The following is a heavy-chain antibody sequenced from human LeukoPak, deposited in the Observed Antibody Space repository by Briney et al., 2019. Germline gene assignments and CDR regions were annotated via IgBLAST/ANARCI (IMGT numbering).Heavy chain of an antibody. V-gene: IGHV3-21*01. J-gene: IGHJ3*02. CDR3: ARTRLGEWLVGNAFDI. Sequence: PGGSLRLSCAASGFTFSSYSMNWVRQAPGEGLEWVSSISGSSSYIYYADSVKGRFTISRDNAKNSLYLQMNSLRAEDTAVYYCARTRLGEWLVGNAFDIWGQGTMVTVSS. CDR1: GFTFSSYS. D-gene: IGHD6-19*01. CDR2: ISGSSSYI.